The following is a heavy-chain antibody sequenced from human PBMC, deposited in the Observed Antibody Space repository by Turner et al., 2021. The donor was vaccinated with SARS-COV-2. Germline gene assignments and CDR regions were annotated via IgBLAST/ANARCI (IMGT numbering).Heavy chain of an antibody. CDR2: ISFDGSNK. CDR1: GFTFSSYD. V-gene: IGHV3-30*18. D-gene: IGHD5-18*01. Sequence: VQLVESGGGLVQPGGSLRLSCAASGFTFSSYDMHWVRQAPGKGLEWAAVISFDGSNKYYADSVKGRFTISRDNSKNTLYLQMNSLRAEDTAVYYCAKSGYSYGYREYYFDYWGQGTLVTVSS. CDR3: AKSGYSYGYREYYFDY. J-gene: IGHJ4*02.